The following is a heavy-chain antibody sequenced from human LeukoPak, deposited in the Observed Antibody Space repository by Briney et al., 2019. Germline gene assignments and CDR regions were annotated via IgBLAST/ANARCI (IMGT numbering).Heavy chain of an antibody. Sequence: GGSLRLSCAASGFTFSSYSMNWVRQAPGKGLEWVSYISSSSTIYYADSVKGRFTISRDNAKNSLYLQMNSLRDEDTAVYYCARDSWKQQPSLYFDYWGQGTLVTVSS. D-gene: IGHD6-13*01. CDR2: ISSSSTI. CDR1: GFTFSSYS. CDR3: ARDSWKQQPSLYFDY. J-gene: IGHJ4*02. V-gene: IGHV3-48*02.